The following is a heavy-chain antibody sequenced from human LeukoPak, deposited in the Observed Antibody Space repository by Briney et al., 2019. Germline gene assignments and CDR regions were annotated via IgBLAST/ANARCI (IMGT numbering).Heavy chain of an antibody. CDR1: GFTFSSYS. CDR3: ARGSSWYLGEDYFDY. V-gene: IGHV3-21*01. Sequence: GGSLRLSCAASGFTFSSYSMNWVRQAPGKGLEWVSSISSSSSYIYYADSVKGRLTISRDNAKNSLYLQMNSLRAEDTAVYYCARGSSWYLGEDYFDYWGQGTLVTVSS. D-gene: IGHD6-13*01. CDR2: ISSSSSYI. J-gene: IGHJ4*02.